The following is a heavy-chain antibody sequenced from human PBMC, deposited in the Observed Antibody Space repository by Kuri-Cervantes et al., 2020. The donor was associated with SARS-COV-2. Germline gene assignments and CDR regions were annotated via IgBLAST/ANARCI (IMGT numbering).Heavy chain of an antibody. J-gene: IGHJ4*02. CDR2: LSGSGSAT. CDR3: ARGQVVGATGTFDY. Sequence: GESLKISCAAPGFTFMNYAMTWVRQAPGKGLEWVSVLSGSGSATYYADSVKGRFTISRDNAKNSLYLQMNSLRAEDTAVYYCARGQVVGATGTFDYWGQGTLVTVSS. D-gene: IGHD1-26*01. V-gene: IGHV3-23*01. CDR1: GFTFMNYA.